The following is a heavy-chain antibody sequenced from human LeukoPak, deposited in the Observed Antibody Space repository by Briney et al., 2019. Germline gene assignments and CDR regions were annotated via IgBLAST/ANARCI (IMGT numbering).Heavy chain of an antibody. V-gene: IGHV3-30*18. CDR3: AKDWREYCRNAGSYNFMCY. CDR1: GFTFSSYG. D-gene: IGHD2/OR15-2a*01. Sequence: GRSLTLSCAASGFTFSSYGMYWVRQAPGKGLGWVAVISYDGSNNYYADSVKGRFTISRDNSKNTLKLQTNSMRAQDTAGYYCAKDWREYCRNAGSYNFMCYRGQETLVTVSS. CDR2: ISYDGSNN. J-gene: IGHJ4*02.